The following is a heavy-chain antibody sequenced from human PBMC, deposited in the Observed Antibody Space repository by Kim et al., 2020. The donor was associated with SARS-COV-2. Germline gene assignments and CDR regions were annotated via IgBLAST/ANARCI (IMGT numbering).Heavy chain of an antibody. D-gene: IGHD1-26*01. Sequence: DSVKGRFPISRENSKDTLYLQMNSLRAEDTAVYYCASGGVGATPYYGMDVWGQGTTVTVSS. CDR3: ASGGVGATPYYGMDV. J-gene: IGHJ6*02. V-gene: IGHV3-30*07.